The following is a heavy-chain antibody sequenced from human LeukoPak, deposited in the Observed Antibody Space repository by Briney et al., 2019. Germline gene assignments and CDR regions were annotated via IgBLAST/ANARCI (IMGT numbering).Heavy chain of an antibody. Sequence: ASVKVSCKASGYTFTSYGISWVRQAPGQGLEWMGWISAYNGNTNYAQKLQGRVTMTTDTSTSTAYMELSSLRSEDTAVYYCARDDGVSYDSSGYYLDAFDIWGQGTMVTVSS. D-gene: IGHD3-22*01. CDR2: ISAYNGNT. CDR3: ARDDGVSYDSSGYYLDAFDI. V-gene: IGHV1-18*01. CDR1: GYTFTSYG. J-gene: IGHJ3*02.